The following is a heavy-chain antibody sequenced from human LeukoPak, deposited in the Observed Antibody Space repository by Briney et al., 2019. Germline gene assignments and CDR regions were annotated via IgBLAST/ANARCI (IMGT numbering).Heavy chain of an antibody. CDR2: IYYSGST. CDR1: GGSISSYY. Sequence: SETLSLTCTVSGGSISSYYWSWIRQPPGKGLEWIGYIYYSGSTYYNPTLRSRVTISVDTSKNQFSLKLSSVTAADTAVYYCARSSEGRYYYDSSGFSYYYYYMDVWGKGTTVTISS. D-gene: IGHD3-22*01. V-gene: IGHV4-59*01. CDR3: ARSSEGRYYYDSSGFSYYYYYMDV. J-gene: IGHJ6*03.